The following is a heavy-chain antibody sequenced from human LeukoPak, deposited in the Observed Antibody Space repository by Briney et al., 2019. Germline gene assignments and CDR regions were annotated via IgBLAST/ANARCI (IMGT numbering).Heavy chain of an antibody. CDR1: GSTFTSYY. D-gene: IGHD2-2*01. CDR2: IDPSGGST. Sequence: ASVKVSCKASGSTFTSYYIHWVRQAPGQGLEWMGIIDPSGGSTSYAQKFQGRVTMTRDTATSTVYMELSSLRSEDTAVYYCARPSLGVVPAALDYWGQGTLVTVSS. J-gene: IGHJ4*02. V-gene: IGHV1-46*01. CDR3: ARPSLGVVPAALDY.